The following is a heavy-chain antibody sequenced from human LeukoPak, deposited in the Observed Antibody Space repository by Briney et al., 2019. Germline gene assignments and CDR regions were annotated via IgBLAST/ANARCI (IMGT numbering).Heavy chain of an antibody. J-gene: IGHJ4*02. V-gene: IGHV4-39*01. D-gene: IGHD2-8*01. CDR2: IYYSGST. CDR3: ARDRACSNGVYSYFHY. Sequence: SETLSLTCIVSGGSISSTTYYWGWIRQPPGKGLEWIGSIYYSGSTWYNPSLKSRVTVSADTSKNQFSLKLTSVTAADTAVYYCARDRACSNGVYSYFHYWGQGTVVTVSS. CDR1: GGSISSTTYY.